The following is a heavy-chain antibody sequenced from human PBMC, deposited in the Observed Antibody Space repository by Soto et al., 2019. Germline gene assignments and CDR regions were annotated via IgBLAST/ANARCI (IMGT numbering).Heavy chain of an antibody. V-gene: IGHV3-7*01. CDR3: AREEGKYCSSTSCYFRFDP. J-gene: IGHJ5*02. CDR2: IKQDGSEK. CDR1: GFTFSIYW. Sequence: GGSLRLSCAASGFTFSIYWMSWVRQAPGKGLEWVANIKQDGSEKNYVDSVKGRFTISRDNAKNSVYLQMNSLRAEDTAVYYCAREEGKYCSSTSCYFRFDPWGQGTLVTVSS. D-gene: IGHD2-2*01.